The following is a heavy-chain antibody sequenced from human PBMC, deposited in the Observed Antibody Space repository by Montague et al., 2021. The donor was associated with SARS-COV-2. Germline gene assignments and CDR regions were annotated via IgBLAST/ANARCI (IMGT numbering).Heavy chain of an antibody. D-gene: IGHD2/OR15-2a*01. CDR1: GGSISSYY. V-gene: IGHV4-59*01. J-gene: IGHJ4*02. CDR2: IYYSGST. Sequence: SDTLSLTCTVPGGSISSYYWSWIRQPPGKGLEWIGYIYYSGSTNYNPSLKSRVTISVDTSKNQLSLRLSSVTAADTAVYYCARDLPPSRPRNPVWGQGTLVTVSS. CDR3: ARDLPPSRPRNPV.